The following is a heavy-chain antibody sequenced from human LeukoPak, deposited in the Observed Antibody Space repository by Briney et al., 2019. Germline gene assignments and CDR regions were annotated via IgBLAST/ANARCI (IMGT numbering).Heavy chain of an antibody. CDR3: ARGPRTATPPQPGFYYCAMDV. Sequence: PGGSLRLSCAASGFTFSDYWMTWVRQAPGKGLGWVANIKQDGSEKNYVDSVKGRLTISRDNAKSSLYLQMNSLRAEDTAVYYCARGPRTATPPQPGFYYCAMDVWGQGTTVTVSS. V-gene: IGHV3-7*01. J-gene: IGHJ6*02. CDR2: IKQDGSEK. CDR1: GFTFSDYW. D-gene: IGHD1-14*01.